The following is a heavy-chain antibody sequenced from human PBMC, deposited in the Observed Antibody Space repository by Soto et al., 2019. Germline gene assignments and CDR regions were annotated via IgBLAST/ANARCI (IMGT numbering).Heavy chain of an antibody. J-gene: IGHJ4*02. CDR1: GGTFSHYA. V-gene: IGHV1-69*06. CDR3: GRGWEIVETTTPFAY. D-gene: IGHD1-26*01. Sequence: SVKVSCKASGGTFSHYAFNWVRQAPGQGLERMGGIIPLFGTPNYAQKFQGRVTFTAHKSTSKAYMELRSLRSDYTAVYYCGRGWEIVETTTPFAYWGQGTLVTVPS. CDR2: IIPLFGTP.